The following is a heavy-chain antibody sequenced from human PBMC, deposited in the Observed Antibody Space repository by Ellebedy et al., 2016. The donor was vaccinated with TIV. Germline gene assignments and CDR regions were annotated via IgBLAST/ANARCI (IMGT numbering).Heavy chain of an antibody. V-gene: IGHV4-4*07. CDR3: ARDAWGRNAFDI. D-gene: IGHD7-27*01. J-gene: IGHJ3*02. CDR1: GGSISGSY. Sequence: GSLRLSXTFSGGSISGSYWTWLRQPAGKGLEWIGRVYSSGITNYNSSLESRVSMSVDTSKNQFSLKLTSVTAADTAIYYCARDAWGRNAFDIWGQGTMVTVSS. CDR2: VYSSGIT.